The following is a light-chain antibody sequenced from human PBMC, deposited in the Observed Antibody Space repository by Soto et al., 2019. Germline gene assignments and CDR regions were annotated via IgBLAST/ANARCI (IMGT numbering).Light chain of an antibody. CDR3: QVWDSSSDHWV. J-gene: IGLJ3*02. V-gene: IGLV3-21*04. CDR1: NIGSKS. Sequence: SYELTQPPSVSVAPGKTARITCGGNNIGSKSVHWYQQKPGQAPVLVIYYDSDRPSGIPERFSGSNSSNTATLTISRVEAGDEADYYCQVWDSSSDHWVFGGGTKLTVL. CDR2: YDS.